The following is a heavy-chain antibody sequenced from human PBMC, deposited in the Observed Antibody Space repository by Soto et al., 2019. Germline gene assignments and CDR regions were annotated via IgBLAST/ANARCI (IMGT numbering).Heavy chain of an antibody. Sequence: GGSLRLSCAASGFSFSTYNMDWVRQAPGKGPEWIAYISTTSFTIYYADSVKGRSTISRDNDRNSLYLEMNSLRDEDTAVYYCARDRCYDGTCYSASDSWGQGTLVTV. V-gene: IGHV3-48*02. J-gene: IGHJ5*01. CDR3: ARDRCYDGTCYSASDS. CDR2: ISTTSFTI. D-gene: IGHD2-15*01. CDR1: GFSFSTYN.